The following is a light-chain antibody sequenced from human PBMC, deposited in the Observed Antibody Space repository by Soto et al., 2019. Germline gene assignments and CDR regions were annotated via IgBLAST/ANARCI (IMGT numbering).Light chain of an antibody. J-gene: IGLJ2*01. V-gene: IGLV1-40*01. CDR2: SNN. Sequence: QSVLTQPPSVSGAPGQRVTISCTGSNSNIGARYDVHWYQQLPGTAPKLLIYSNNNRPSGVPDRFSGSKSGTSGSLAITGLQAEDEADYYCQSFDSSLNVVFGGGTQLTVL. CDR3: QSFDSSLNVV. CDR1: NSNIGARYD.